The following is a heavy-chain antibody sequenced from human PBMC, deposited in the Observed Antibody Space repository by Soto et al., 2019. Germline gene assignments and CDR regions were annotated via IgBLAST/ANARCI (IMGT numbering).Heavy chain of an antibody. CDR1: GFSLSTSGVG. Sequence: SGATLVNPTQTLTLTCTFSGFSLSTSGVGVGWIRQPPGKALEWLALIYWNDDKRYSPSLKSRLTITKDTSKNQVVLTMTNMDPVDTATYYCAHRRAAVDTAMVSFDYWRQGTLDTVSS. V-gene: IGHV2-5*01. D-gene: IGHD5-18*01. J-gene: IGHJ4*02. CDR3: AHRRAAVDTAMVSFDY. CDR2: IYWNDDK.